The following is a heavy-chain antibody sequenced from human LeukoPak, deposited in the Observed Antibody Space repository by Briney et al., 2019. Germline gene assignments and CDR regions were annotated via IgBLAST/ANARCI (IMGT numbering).Heavy chain of an antibody. V-gene: IGHV1-2*02. J-gene: IGHJ6*03. D-gene: IGHD3-9*01. CDR3: ARDRAVLTKSGSDLYYYYMDV. CDR1: GYTFTGYY. Sequence: GASVKVSCKASGYTFTGYYMHWVRQAPGQGLEWMGWINPNSGGTNYAQKFQGRVTMTRDTSISTAYMELSRLRSDDTAVYYCARDRAVLTKSGSDLYYYYMDVWGKGTTVTVSS. CDR2: INPNSGGT.